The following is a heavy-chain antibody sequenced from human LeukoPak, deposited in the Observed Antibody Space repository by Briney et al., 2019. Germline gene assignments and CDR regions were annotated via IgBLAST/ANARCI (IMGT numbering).Heavy chain of an antibody. V-gene: IGHV4-38-2*02. CDR3: ARESSNYDH. CDR1: GYSISSGYY. CDR2: IYYSGST. Sequence: PSETLSLTCTVSGYSISSGYYWGWIRQPPGKGLEWIGSIYYSGSTYYNPSLKSRVTISSDTSKNQFSLKLSSVTAADTAVYYCARESSNYDHWGQGTLVTVSS. D-gene: IGHD4-11*01. J-gene: IGHJ4*02.